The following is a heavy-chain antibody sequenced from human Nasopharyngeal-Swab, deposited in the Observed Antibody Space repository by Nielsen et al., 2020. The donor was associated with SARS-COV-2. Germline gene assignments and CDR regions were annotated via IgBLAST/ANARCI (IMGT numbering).Heavy chain of an antibody. CDR3: AKDYDIGY. D-gene: IGHD3-9*01. CDR2: ISSSGTST. V-gene: IGHV3-21*04. Sequence: GESLKISCVGSGFTFSAYTINWVRQAPGKGLEWVSSISSSGTSTHYAESVKGRFAISRDNAKSSVFLQMNSLGVEDTAVYYCAKDYDIGYWGQGTLVTVSS. J-gene: IGHJ4*02. CDR1: GFTFSAYT.